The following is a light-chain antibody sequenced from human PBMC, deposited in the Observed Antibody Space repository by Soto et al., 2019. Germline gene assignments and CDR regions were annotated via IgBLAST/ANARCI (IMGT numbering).Light chain of an antibody. CDR1: QDIRDD. V-gene: IGKV1-6*01. CDR3: LQDYNYPYT. J-gene: IGKJ2*01. CDR2: AAY. Sequence: AIQMTQSPSSLSASLGDRVTITCRASQDIRDDLGWYQQKPGKAPKLLIYAAYTLQSGVPSRFSVSGSGTDFTLTISSLQPEDFATAYCLQDYNYPYTFGQGTKLEIK.